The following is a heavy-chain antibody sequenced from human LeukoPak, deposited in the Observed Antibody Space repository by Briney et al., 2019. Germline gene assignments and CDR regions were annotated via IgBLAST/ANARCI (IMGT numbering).Heavy chain of an antibody. J-gene: IGHJ5*02. D-gene: IGHD1-26*01. CDR3: ARGGMMFDP. CDR1: GGSISSYY. CDR2: IYYSGST. V-gene: IGHV4-59*01. Sequence: SETLSLTCTVSGGSISSYYWSWIRQPPGKGLEWIGYIYYSGSTNCNPSLKSRVTMSVDTSKNQFSLKLSSVTAADTAVYYCARGGMMFDPWGQGTLVTVSS.